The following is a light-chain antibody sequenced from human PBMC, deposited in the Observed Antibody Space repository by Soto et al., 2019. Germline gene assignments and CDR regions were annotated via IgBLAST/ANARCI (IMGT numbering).Light chain of an antibody. CDR1: QTVGKN. J-gene: IGKJ5*01. V-gene: IGKV3-15*01. CDR3: QQYTNWPIT. Sequence: EVVMTQSPATLSVSPGERATLSCRASQTVGKNYLAWYQQKPGQAPRLLIYGISARATGIPARFSGSGSGTEFTLTIHGLQSEDFAVYYCQQYTNWPITFGQGTRLEIK. CDR2: GIS.